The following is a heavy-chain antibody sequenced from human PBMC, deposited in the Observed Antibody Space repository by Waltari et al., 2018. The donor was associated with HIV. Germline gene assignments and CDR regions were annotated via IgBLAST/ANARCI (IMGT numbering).Heavy chain of an antibody. J-gene: IGHJ6*02. CDR2: LYSNGNT. V-gene: IGHV3-53*01. Sequence: EVQLVESGGNLTRLGRDLRRYRGGSVFIVSDDYMSGVSQAPGKGPEWVSVLYSNGNTLYGGSVKGRFTIFRDNSKNTLYLQMNTLRVDDTAVYYCARMHRFYGSEQSRYFYFGMDVWGQGTTVTVSS. D-gene: IGHD3-16*02. CDR3: ARMHRFYGSEQSRYFYFGMDV. CDR1: VFIVSDDY.